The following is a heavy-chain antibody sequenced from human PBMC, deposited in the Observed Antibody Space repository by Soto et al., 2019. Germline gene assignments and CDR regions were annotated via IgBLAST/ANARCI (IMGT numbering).Heavy chain of an antibody. D-gene: IGHD1-1*01. Sequence: PSETLSLTCAVYGGSFSGYYWSWIRQPPGKGLEWIGEINHSGSTNYNPSLKSRVTISVDTSKNQFSLKLSSVTAADTAVYYCARTPTGTTPHYFDYWGQGTLVTVSS. CDR3: ARTPTGTTPHYFDY. CDR2: INHSGST. V-gene: IGHV4-34*01. J-gene: IGHJ4*02. CDR1: GGSFSGYY.